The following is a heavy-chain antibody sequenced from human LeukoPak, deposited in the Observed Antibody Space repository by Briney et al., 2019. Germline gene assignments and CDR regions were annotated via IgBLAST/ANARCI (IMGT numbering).Heavy chain of an antibody. Sequence: SETLSLTCTVSGGSISSSSYYWGWIRQPPGKGLEWIGSIYYSGSTYYNPSLKSRVTISVDTSKNQFSLKLSSVTAADTAVYYCARSMVRGVITPSQFDYWGQGTLVTVSS. CDR2: IYYSGST. J-gene: IGHJ4*02. V-gene: IGHV4-39*07. CDR3: ARSMVRGVITPSQFDY. D-gene: IGHD3-10*01. CDR1: GGSISSSSYY.